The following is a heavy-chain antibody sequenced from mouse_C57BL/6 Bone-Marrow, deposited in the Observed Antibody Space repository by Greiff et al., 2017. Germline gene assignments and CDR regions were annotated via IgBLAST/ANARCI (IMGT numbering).Heavy chain of an antibody. V-gene: IGHV5-17*01. Sequence: EVKLVESGGGLVKPGGSLKLSCAASGFTFSDYGMHWVRQAPEKGLEWVAYISRGSSTIYYADTVKGRFTISRDNAKNTLFLQMTSLRSEDTAMYYCAKGYSSWFAYWGQGTLVTVSA. J-gene: IGHJ3*01. CDR3: AKGYSSWFAY. CDR2: ISRGSSTI. D-gene: IGHD2-12*01. CDR1: GFTFSDYG.